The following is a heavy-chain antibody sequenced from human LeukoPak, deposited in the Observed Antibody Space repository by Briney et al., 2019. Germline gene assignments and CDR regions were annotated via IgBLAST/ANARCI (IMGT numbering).Heavy chain of an antibody. CDR1: GFTFSSYS. V-gene: IGHV3-21*01. D-gene: IGHD3-3*01. J-gene: IGHJ4*02. CDR2: ISSSSSYI. CDR3: ARDKEAAVDFWSGYYPL. Sequence: GGSLRLSCAASGFTFSSYSMNWVRQAPGKGLEWVSSISSSSSYIYYADSVKGRLTISRDNAQNSLYLQMNSLRAEDTAVYFCARDKEAAVDFWSGYYPLWGQGTLVTVSS.